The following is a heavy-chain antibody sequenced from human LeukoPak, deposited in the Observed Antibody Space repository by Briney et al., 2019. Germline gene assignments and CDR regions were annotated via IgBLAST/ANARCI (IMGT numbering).Heavy chain of an antibody. J-gene: IGHJ6*02. D-gene: IGHD1-26*01. CDR2: TYYRSNWYN. V-gene: IGHV6-1*01. CDR3: APEILGRGYQVGLYGMDV. CDR1: GDSVSSNSAA. Sequence: SQTLSLTCAISGDSVSSNSAAWNWIRQSPSRGLEWLGRTYYRSNWYNDYAVSVKSRITMNPDTSKNQLSLQLNSVTPEDTAVYYCAPEILGRGYQVGLYGMDVWGQGTTVTVSS.